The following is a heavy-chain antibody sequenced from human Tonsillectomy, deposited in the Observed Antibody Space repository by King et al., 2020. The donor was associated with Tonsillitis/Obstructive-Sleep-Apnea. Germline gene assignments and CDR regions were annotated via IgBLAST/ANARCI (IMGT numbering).Heavy chain of an antibody. Sequence: ESGGGLVQPGRSLRLSCAASGFTFDDYAMYWVRQAPGKGLEWVSGISWNSGSIGYADSVKGRFTISRDNAKNSLYLQMNSLRAEDTALYYCAKATITGTAAFDIWGQGTMVTVSS. J-gene: IGHJ3*02. V-gene: IGHV3-9*01. CDR1: GFTFDDYA. CDR3: AKATITGTAAFDI. CDR2: ISWNSGSI. D-gene: IGHD1-20*01.